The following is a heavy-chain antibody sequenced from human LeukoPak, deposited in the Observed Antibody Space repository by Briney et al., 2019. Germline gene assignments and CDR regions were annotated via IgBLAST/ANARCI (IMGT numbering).Heavy chain of an antibody. J-gene: IGHJ2*01. CDR1: GGSVTSASYS. Sequence: AETLSLTGTVSGGSVTSASYSWSWIRQPPGKRLEWVGYIYNSGSTNYNPSLKSRVSISVDTSENPFSLKLSSVTAADTAVYYCAGENGVPHWYFDLWGRGTLVTVSS. CDR2: IYNSGST. D-gene: IGHD1-1*01. V-gene: IGHV4-61*01. CDR3: AGENGVPHWYFDL.